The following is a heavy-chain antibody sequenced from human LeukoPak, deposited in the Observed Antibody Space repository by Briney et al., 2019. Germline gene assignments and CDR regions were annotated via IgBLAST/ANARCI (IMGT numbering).Heavy chain of an antibody. CDR1: GFTFSNCA. CDR2: ISGSGGTT. V-gene: IGHV3-23*01. CDR3: AKGFYGSGSSDY. D-gene: IGHD3-10*01. Sequence: GGSLRLSCAGSGFTFSNCAMSWVRQAPGKGLEWVSSISGSGGTTYYADSVKGRFTISGDNSKKTLYLQMNSLRAEDTAVYHCAKGFYGSGSSDYWGQGTLVTVFS. J-gene: IGHJ4*02.